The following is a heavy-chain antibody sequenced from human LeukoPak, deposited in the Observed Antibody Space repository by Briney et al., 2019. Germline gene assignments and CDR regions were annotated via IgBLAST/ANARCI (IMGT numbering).Heavy chain of an antibody. V-gene: IGHV3-23*01. D-gene: IGHD3-16*01. CDR1: GFTFNSYA. CDR3: ATQGGNFDY. CDR2: ISASGGST. Sequence: GGSLRLSCAASGFTFNSYAMSWVRQAPEKGLEWVSIISASGGSTYYADSVKGRFTISRDNSKNTLYLQMNSLRAKDTAVYYCATQGGNFDYWGQGTLVTVSS. J-gene: IGHJ4*02.